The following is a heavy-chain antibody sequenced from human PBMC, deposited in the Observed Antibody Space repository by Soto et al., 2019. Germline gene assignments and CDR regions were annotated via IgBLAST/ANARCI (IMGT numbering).Heavy chain of an antibody. D-gene: IGHD6-19*01. Sequence: QVQLVESGGGVVQPGRSLRLSCAASGFTFSSYAMHWVRQAPGKGLEWVAVISYDGSNKYYADSVKGRFTISRDNSKNTLYLQMNSLRAEDTAVYYCAREISSSGWWKNWFDPWGQGTLVTVSS. CDR2: ISYDGSNK. CDR1: GFTFSSYA. V-gene: IGHV3-30-3*01. J-gene: IGHJ5*02. CDR3: AREISSSGWWKNWFDP.